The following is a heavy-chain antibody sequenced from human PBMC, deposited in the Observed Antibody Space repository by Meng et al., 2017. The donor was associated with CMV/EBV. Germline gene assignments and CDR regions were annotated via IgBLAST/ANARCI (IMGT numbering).Heavy chain of an antibody. CDR1: GGSFSGYY. V-gene: IGHV4-34*01. Sequence: GPPRQWGAGLLKPSGTLSLTCSVYGGSFSGYYWSWHRQPPGKGLEWIGEINHSGSTNYNPSLKSRVTISVDTSKNQFSLKLSSVTAADTAVYYCARGGNWFDPWGQGTLVTVSS. CDR3: ARGGNWFDP. J-gene: IGHJ5*02. CDR2: INHSGST.